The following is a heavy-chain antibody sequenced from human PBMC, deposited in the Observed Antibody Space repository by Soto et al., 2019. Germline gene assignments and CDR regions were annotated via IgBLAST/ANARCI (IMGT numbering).Heavy chain of an antibody. CDR3: ARVPFVGYFDWLDX. CDR1: GASISSYY. CDR2: MHHTQGT. V-gene: IGHV4-59*01. J-gene: IGHJ5*02. Sequence: SETLSLTCSVSGASISSYYWTWIRQPPGGGLEWIVDMHHTQGTNDKPDLSGRVNMSIDTSMKQFSLRLTSVPAADTAVYYCARVPFVGYFDWLDXWGHGTLLTVSX. D-gene: IGHD3-9*01.